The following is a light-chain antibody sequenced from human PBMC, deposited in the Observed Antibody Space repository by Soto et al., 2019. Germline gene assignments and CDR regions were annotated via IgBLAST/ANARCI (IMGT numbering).Light chain of an antibody. J-gene: IGKJ4*01. Sequence: ESVLTQPPATLSLSPGERATLSCRASQSVSSYLAWYQQKPGQAPRLLIYDASNRATGIPARFSGSGSGTDFTLTISSLEPEDFAVYYCQQRSNWPLTFGGG. V-gene: IGKV3-11*01. CDR3: QQRSNWPLT. CDR2: DAS. CDR1: QSVSSY.